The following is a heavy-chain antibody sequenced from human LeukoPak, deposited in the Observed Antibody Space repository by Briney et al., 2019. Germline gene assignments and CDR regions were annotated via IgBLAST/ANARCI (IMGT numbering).Heavy chain of an antibody. CDR2: ISSNGGST. CDR1: GFIFSRYA. Sequence: PGGSLRLSCAASGFIFSRYAMHWLRQAPGKGLEYVSAISSNGGSTYYANSVKGRFTISRDNSKNTLYLQMGSLRAEDMAVYSCARAHYYDSSGYRPSYYYMDVWGEGTTVTVSS. CDR3: ARAHYYDSSGYRPSYYYMDV. V-gene: IGHV3-64*01. D-gene: IGHD3-22*01. J-gene: IGHJ6*03.